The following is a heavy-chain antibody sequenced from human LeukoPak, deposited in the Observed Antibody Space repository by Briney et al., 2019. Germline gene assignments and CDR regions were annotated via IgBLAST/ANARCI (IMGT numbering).Heavy chain of an antibody. J-gene: IGHJ4*02. CDR1: GVSLTSYY. Sequence: PETLSLTCALSGVSLTSYYRSWIRQPAGKGLEWVGRIYTSGSHNYNPSLTSRVTMSVDTSKNQFSLKLSSVTAADTAVYYCARGIAAAGRGAVLDYWGQGTLVTVSS. D-gene: IGHD6-13*01. CDR3: ARGIAAAGRGAVLDY. V-gene: IGHV4-4*07. CDR2: IYTSGSH.